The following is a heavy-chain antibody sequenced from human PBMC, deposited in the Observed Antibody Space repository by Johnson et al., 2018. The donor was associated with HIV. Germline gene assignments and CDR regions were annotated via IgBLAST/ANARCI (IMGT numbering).Heavy chain of an antibody. CDR3: ARQDSSGWLHDAFDI. CDR2: ISWNSGSK. D-gene: IGHD6-19*01. V-gene: IGHV3-9*01. J-gene: IGHJ3*02. CDR1: GFIFNDYA. Sequence: VQLVESGGGMVQPGRSLRLSCAATGFIFNDYALHWVRQAPGKGLEWVSGISWNSGSKDYADSVKGRFTISRDNAKNSLYLQMNSLRVGDTAVYYCARQDSSGWLHDAFDIWGQGTMVTVSS.